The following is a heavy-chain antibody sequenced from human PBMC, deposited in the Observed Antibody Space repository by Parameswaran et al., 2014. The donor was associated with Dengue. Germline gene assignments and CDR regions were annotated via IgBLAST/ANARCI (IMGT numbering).Heavy chain of an antibody. J-gene: IGHJ6*02. D-gene: IGHD4-17*01. CDR2: ISSSGSTI. CDR3: ARRWVDGDYDFYYYGMDV. Sequence: WIRQPPGKGLEWVAYISSSGSTIYYADSVKGRFTISRDNAKNSLYLQMNSLRAEDTAVYYCARRWVDGDYDFYYYGMDVWGQGTTVTVSS. V-gene: IGHV3-11*01.